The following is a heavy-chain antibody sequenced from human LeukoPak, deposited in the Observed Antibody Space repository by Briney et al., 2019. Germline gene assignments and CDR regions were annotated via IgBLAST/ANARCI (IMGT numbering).Heavy chain of an antibody. CDR1: GGSISSSSYY. CDR3: ARRVIAAAGDDY. D-gene: IGHD6-13*01. Sequence: SETLSLTCTVSGGSISSSSYYWGWIRQPPGKGLEWIGSIYYSGSTYYNPSLKSRVTISVDTSKNQFSLKLSSVTAADTAVYYCARRVIAAAGDDYWGQGTLVTVSS. V-gene: IGHV4-39*01. CDR2: IYYSGST. J-gene: IGHJ4*02.